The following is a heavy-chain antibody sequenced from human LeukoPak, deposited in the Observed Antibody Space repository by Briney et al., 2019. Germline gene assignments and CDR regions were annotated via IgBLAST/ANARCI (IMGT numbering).Heavy chain of an antibody. J-gene: IGHJ4*02. CDR2: VSGSGGST. D-gene: IGHD5-24*01. V-gene: IGHV3-23*01. CDR1: GFTFSSYA. CDR3: AKQVKRSAAFDY. Sequence: GGSLRLSCAASGFTFSSYAMSWVRQAPGKGLEWVSAVSGSGGSTYYAESVKGRFTISRDNSKNTLYLQMNSLRAEDTAVYYCAKQVKRSAAFDYWGQGTLVTVSS.